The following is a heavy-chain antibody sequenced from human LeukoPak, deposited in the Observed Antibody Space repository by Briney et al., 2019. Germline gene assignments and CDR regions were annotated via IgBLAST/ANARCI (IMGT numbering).Heavy chain of an antibody. CDR1: GYTFTSYA. V-gene: IGHV1-3*01. CDR3: AREGRILWFGELTLRY. CDR2: INAGNGNT. Sequence: GASVKVSCKASGYTFTSYAMHWVRQAPGQRLEWMGWINAGNGNTKYSQKFQGRVTITRDTSASTAYMELSSLRSEDTAVYYYAREGRILWFGELTLRYWGQGTLVTVSS. D-gene: IGHD3-10*01. J-gene: IGHJ4*02.